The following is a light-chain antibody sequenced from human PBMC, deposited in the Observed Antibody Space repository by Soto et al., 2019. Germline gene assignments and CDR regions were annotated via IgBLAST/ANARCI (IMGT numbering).Light chain of an antibody. CDR3: SSYTSSSTQV. Sequence: QSVLTQPASVSGSPGQSITISCTGTSSDVGGYNYVSWYQQHPGKAPKLMIYEVSNRPSGVSNRFSGSKSGNTASPTISGLQAEDEADYYRSSYTSSSTQVFGTGTKVTVL. CDR1: SSDVGGYNY. J-gene: IGLJ1*01. CDR2: EVS. V-gene: IGLV2-14*01.